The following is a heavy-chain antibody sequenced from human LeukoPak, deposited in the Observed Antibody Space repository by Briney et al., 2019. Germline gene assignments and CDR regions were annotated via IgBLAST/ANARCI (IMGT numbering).Heavy chain of an antibody. CDR3: AKDLLSGRRYFDWSNDY. Sequence: GGSLRLSCAASGFTFSTYDMNWVRQAPGKGLEWVSYITSSSSAKYYPDSVKGRFTISRDNSKNTLYLQMNSLRAEDTAVYYCAKDLLSGRRYFDWSNDYWGQGTLVTVSS. D-gene: IGHD3-9*01. CDR2: ITSSSSAK. V-gene: IGHV3-48*01. J-gene: IGHJ4*02. CDR1: GFTFSTYD.